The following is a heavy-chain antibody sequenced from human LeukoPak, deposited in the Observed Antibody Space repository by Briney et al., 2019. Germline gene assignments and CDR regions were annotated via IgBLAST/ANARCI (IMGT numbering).Heavy chain of an antibody. J-gene: IGHJ6*03. CDR2: ISSKNVI. D-gene: IGHD3-3*01. CDR1: GFTFSRYS. Sequence: GGSLRLSCAASGFTFSRYSMNWVRQAPGKGLEWVSYISSKNVIYYADSVKGRFTISRDNAKNSLYLQMNSLRAEDTAMYYCARPLESYYYMDVWGKGTTVTVSS. V-gene: IGHV3-48*04. CDR3: ARPLESYYYMDV.